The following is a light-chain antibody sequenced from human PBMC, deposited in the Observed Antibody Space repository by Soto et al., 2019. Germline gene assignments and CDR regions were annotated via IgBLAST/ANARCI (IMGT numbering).Light chain of an antibody. CDR3: QQSYSTPQT. Sequence: IQMTQSPSSLSASVGDTLTITCRASQSISSYLNWYQQKPGKAPXLLIYAASSLQSGVPSRFSGSGSGTDVTLTISSLQPEEFATYYCQQSYSTPQTFGQGTKVDI. CDR1: QSISSY. CDR2: AAS. V-gene: IGKV1-39*01. J-gene: IGKJ1*01.